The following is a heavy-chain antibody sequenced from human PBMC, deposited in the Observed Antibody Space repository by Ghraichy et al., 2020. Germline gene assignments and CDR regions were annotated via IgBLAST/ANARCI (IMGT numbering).Heavy chain of an antibody. CDR3: VKSGSYYYDSSETIPLDYYYGMDL. V-gene: IGHV3-64D*06. D-gene: IGHD3-22*01. CDR2: ISSNGGST. CDR1: GFTFSSYA. J-gene: IGHJ6*02. Sequence: GGSLRLSCSASGFTFSSYAMHWVRQAPGKGLEYVSAISSNGGSTYYADSVKGRFTISRDNSKNTLYLQMSSLRAEDTAVYYCVKSGSYYYDSSETIPLDYYYGMDLWGQGTTVTVSS.